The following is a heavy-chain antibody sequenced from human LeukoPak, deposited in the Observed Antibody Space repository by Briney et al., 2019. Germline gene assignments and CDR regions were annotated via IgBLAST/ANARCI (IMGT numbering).Heavy chain of an antibody. CDR2: INPSGGST. CDR1: GYPFTNYG. J-gene: IGHJ4*02. V-gene: IGHV1-46*01. CDR3: ARAGPHSGSYLGY. Sequence: GASVKVSCKASGYPFTNYGTSWVRQAPGQGLEWMGIINPSGGSTSYAQKFQGRVTMTRDTSTSTVYMELSSLRSEDTAVYYCARAGPHSGSYLGYWGQGTLVTVSS. D-gene: IGHD1-26*01.